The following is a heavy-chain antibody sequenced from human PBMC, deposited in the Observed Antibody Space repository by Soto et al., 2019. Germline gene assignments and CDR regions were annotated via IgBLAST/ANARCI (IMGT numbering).Heavy chain of an antibody. V-gene: IGHV3-33*01. Sequence: GGPHRLSCSAAGCPISKFGMHWVRHAHGKGLEWVALIRNYGVADVYVDSVKGRFTISRDNSKDMLYLQMDSLRAEDTAGYYSARDADNDANASERWGQGPRVTVS. J-gene: IGHJ4*02. CDR2: IRNYGVAD. D-gene: IGHD1-1*01. CDR3: ARDADNDANASER. CDR1: GCPISKFG.